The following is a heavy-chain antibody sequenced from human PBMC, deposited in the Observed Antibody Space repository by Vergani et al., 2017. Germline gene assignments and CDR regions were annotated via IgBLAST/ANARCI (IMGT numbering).Heavy chain of an antibody. J-gene: IGHJ4*02. V-gene: IGHV3-23*01. CDR1: GGSISSGGYY. D-gene: IGHD3-16*01. CDR2: ISGSGGST. CDR3: AKNRRGFDY. Sequence: VQLQESGPGLVKPSQTLSLTCTVSGGSISSGGYYWSWIRQHPGKGLEWVSAISGSGGSTYYADSVKGRFTISRDNSKNTLYLQMNSLRAEDTAVYYCAKNRRGFDYWGQGTLVTVSS.